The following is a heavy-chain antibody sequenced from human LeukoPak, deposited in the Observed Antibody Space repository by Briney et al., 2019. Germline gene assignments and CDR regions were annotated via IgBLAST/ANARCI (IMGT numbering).Heavy chain of an antibody. CDR3: ARGLAHFDY. CDR2: IKPNSVGP. V-gene: IGHV1-2*02. CDR1: GYTFTGYY. J-gene: IGHJ4*02. D-gene: IGHD6-19*01. Sequence: APVKVSCKASGYTFTGYYMHCVRQAPGQGLEWMGWIKPNSVGPNYAQKFQGRVTMTRDTSISTAYMELSRLRSDDTAVYYCARGLAHFDYWGQGTLVTVSS.